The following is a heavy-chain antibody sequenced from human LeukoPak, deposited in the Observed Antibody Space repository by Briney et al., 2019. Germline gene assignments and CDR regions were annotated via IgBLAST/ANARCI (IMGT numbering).Heavy chain of an antibody. Sequence: GESLKISCKASGYSLSTYWIGWVRQMPGKGLEWMGIIYPGDSDTRYSPSFQGQVTISADKSISTAYLQWSSLKASDTAMYYCARREGSSSWLYFDYWGQGTLVTVSS. J-gene: IGHJ4*02. CDR2: IYPGDSDT. V-gene: IGHV5-51*01. D-gene: IGHD6-13*01. CDR1: GYSLSTYW. CDR3: ARREGSSSWLYFDY.